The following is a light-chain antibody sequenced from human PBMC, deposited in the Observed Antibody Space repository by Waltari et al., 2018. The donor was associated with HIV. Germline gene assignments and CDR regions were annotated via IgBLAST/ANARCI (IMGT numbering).Light chain of an antibody. Sequence: QSVLTQPPSASGTPGQRVTIACSGSSTPIGQHHVNWYQPLPGTAPKLRIYSNNQRPSGVPDRFSGSKSGTSASLAISVLQSEDEADYYCAAWDDSLNGPVFGGGTKLTVL. CDR1: STPIGQHH. V-gene: IGLV1-44*01. J-gene: IGLJ3*02. CDR3: AAWDDSLNGPV. CDR2: SNN.